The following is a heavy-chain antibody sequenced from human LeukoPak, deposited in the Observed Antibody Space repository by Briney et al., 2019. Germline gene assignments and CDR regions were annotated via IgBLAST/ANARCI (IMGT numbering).Heavy chain of an antibody. D-gene: IGHD4-17*01. CDR3: ARVSAPPDYGDYVSENWFDP. J-gene: IGHJ5*02. V-gene: IGHV1-18*01. CDR2: ISAYNKR. Sequence: ASVKVSCKASGYTFTSYGFNWVRQAPGQGLEWMGWISAYNKRNYAQKFQGRVTMTTDTSTSTAYMELRNLRSDDTAVYYCARVSAPPDYGDYVSENWFDPWGQGTLVTVSS. CDR1: GYTFTSYG.